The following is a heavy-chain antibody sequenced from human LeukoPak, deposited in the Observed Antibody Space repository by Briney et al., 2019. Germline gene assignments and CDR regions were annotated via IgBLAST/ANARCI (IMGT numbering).Heavy chain of an antibody. CDR2: TYYSGST. V-gene: IGHV4-59*01. CDR3: AREVDYGDYDY. D-gene: IGHD4-17*01. J-gene: IGHJ4*02. CDR1: GGSISSYY. Sequence: SETLSLTCTVSGGSISSYYWSWIRQPPGKGLEWIGYTYYSGSTNYNPSLKSRVTISVDTSKNQFSLKLSSVTAADTAVYYCAREVDYGDYDYWGQGTLVTVSS.